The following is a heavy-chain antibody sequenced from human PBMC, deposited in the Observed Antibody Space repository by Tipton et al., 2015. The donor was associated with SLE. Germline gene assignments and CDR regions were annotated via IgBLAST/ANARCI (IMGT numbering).Heavy chain of an antibody. CDR1: GYSISSGYY. J-gene: IGHJ4*02. CDR3: AGMYYYGSGSSGPPRY. CDR2: IYTSGST. Sequence: TLSLTCAVSGYSISSGYYWSWIRQPPGKGLEWIGYIYTSGSTNYNPPLKSRVTISVDTSKNHFSLKLSSVTAADTAVYYCAGMYYYGSGSSGPPRYWGQGTLVTVSS. D-gene: IGHD3-10*01. V-gene: IGHV4-4*08.